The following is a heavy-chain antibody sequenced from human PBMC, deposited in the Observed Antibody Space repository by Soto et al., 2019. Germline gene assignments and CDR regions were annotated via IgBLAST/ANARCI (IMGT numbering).Heavy chain of an antibody. Sequence: QVQLVQSGAEVKKPGASVKVSCKASGYTFTSYAMHWVRQAPGQRLEWMGWINAGNGNTKYSQKFQGRVTITRDTSASTSYMEPSSLRSEDTAVYCCAKDRAGGWYFDLWGRGTLVTVSS. V-gene: IGHV1-3*01. CDR1: GYTFTSYA. CDR2: INAGNGNT. J-gene: IGHJ2*01. CDR3: AKDRAGGWYFDL.